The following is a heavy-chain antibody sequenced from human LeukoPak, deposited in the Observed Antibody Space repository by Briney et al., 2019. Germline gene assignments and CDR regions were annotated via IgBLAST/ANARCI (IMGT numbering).Heavy chain of an antibody. CDR1: GGSLSSYY. D-gene: IGHD7-27*01. CDR3: ARNAGDQIYFDY. V-gene: IGHV4-59*01. Sequence: KPSETLSLTCTVSGGSLSSYYRSWIRQPPGKGLEWIGYIYYSGSTNYNPSLKSRVTISVDTSKNQFSLKLSSVTAADTAVYYCARNAGDQIYFDYWGQGTLVTVSS. J-gene: IGHJ4*02. CDR2: IYYSGST.